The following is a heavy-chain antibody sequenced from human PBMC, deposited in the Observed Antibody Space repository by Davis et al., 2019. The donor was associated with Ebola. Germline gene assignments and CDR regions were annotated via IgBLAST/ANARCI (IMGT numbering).Heavy chain of an antibody. D-gene: IGHD6-19*01. CDR2: INPSGGST. V-gene: IGHV1-46*01. Sequence: AASVKVSCKASGYTFTSYYMHWVRQAPGQGLEWMGIINPSGGSTSYAQKFQGRVTMTRDTSTRTVYMELSSLRSEDTAVYYCARVGSGWYYFDYWGQGTLVTVSS. CDR1: GYTFTSYY. J-gene: IGHJ4*02. CDR3: ARVGSGWYYFDY.